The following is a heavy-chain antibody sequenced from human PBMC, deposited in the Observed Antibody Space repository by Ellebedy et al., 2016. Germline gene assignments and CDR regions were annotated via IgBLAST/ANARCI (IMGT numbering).Heavy chain of an antibody. J-gene: IGHJ4*02. CDR2: INRDGSDK. V-gene: IGHV3-7*01. CDR1: GFTFTNYW. Sequence: GESLKISCAASGFTFTNYWMTWVRQSPTKGLEWVANINRDGSDKSYVDSVKGRFTISRDNATNSLYPQMNSLRGEDTAVYYCARDTYPFGDYWGQGILVTVSS. CDR3: ARDTYPFGDY. D-gene: IGHD3-16*01.